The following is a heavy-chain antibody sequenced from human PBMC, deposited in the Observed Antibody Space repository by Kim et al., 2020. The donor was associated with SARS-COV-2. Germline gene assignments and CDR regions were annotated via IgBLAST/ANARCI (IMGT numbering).Heavy chain of an antibody. Sequence: SETLSLTCTVSGGSISTAFYWGWIRQPPGKGLEWIGSVYYTGDTYYYPSLKGRVTIYVDTSKNQFSLDVNSVTAADTAMYYCARPSSRFGDYALWGQGTLVTVFS. CDR3: ARPSSRFGDYAL. V-gene: IGHV4-39*01. CDR2: VYYTGDT. CDR1: GGSISTAFY. D-gene: IGHD3-10*01. J-gene: IGHJ4*02.